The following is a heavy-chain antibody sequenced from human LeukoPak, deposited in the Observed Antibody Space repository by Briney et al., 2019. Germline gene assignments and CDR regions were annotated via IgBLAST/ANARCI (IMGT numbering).Heavy chain of an antibody. CDR1: GDSISSSSSY. J-gene: IGHJ5*02. CDR3: AGLIRPGWFDP. D-gene: IGHD1-14*01. Sequence: SETLSVTCTVSGDSISSSSSYWGWIRQPPGEGLEWIGSIYYSGSTYYNPSLKSRVTISVDTSKNQFSLKLSSVAAADTAVYYCAGLIRPGWFDPWGQGTLVTVSS. V-gene: IGHV4-39*01. CDR2: IYYSGST.